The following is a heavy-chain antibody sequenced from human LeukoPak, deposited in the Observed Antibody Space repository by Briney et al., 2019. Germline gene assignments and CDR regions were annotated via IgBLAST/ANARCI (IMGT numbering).Heavy chain of an antibody. V-gene: IGHV3-30*02. CDR1: GFAFSSYG. CDR2: IRYDGSNK. J-gene: IGHJ4*02. CDR3: AKVGWLRNYFDY. D-gene: IGHD5-12*01. Sequence: GGSLRLSCAASGFAFSSYGMHWVRQAPGKGLERVAFIRYDGSNKYYADSVKGRFTISRDNSKNTLYLQMNSLRAEDTAVYYCAKVGWLRNYFDYWGQGTLVTVSS.